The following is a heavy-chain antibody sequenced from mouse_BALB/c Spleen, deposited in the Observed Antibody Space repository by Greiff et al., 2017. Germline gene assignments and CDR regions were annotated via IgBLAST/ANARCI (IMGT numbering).Heavy chain of an antibody. V-gene: IGHV5-17*02. CDR3: ARKYYGSSPYAMDY. CDR2: ISSGSSTI. D-gene: IGHD1-1*01. Sequence: EVKLMESGGGLVQPGGSRKLSCAASGFTFSSFGMHWVRQAPAKGLEWVAYISSGSSTIYYADTVKGRFTISRDNPKNTLFLQMTSLRSEDTAMYYCARKYYGSSPYAMDYWGQGTSVTVSS. J-gene: IGHJ4*01. CDR1: GFTFSSFG.